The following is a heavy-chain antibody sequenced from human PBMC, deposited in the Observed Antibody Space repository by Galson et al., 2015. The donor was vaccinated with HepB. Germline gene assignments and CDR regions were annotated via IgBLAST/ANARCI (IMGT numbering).Heavy chain of an antibody. D-gene: IGHD3-16*01. V-gene: IGHV1-46*01. Sequence: SVKVSCKASGYTFTSYYMHWVRQAPGQGLEWMGIINPSGGSTSYAQKFQGRVTMTRDTSTSTVYMELSSLRSEDTAVYYCARDPPPPNVWGGAPLLAFDIWGQGTLVTVSS. CDR3: ARDPPPPNVWGGAPLLAFDI. CDR2: INPSGGST. J-gene: IGHJ3*02. CDR1: GYTFTSYY.